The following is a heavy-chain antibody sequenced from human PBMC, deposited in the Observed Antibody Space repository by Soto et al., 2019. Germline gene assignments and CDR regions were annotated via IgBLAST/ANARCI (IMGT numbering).Heavy chain of an antibody. V-gene: IGHV1-18*01. Sequence: ASVKVSCKASGYTFTSYGISWVRQAPGQGLEWMGWISAYNGNTNYAQKLQGRVTMTTGTSTSTAYMELRSLRSDVTAVYSGARDRVVVPAGYYYYYYMDVWGKGTTVTVSS. J-gene: IGHJ6*03. CDR1: GYTFTSYG. D-gene: IGHD2-2*01. CDR3: ARDRVVVPAGYYYYYYMDV. CDR2: ISAYNGNT.